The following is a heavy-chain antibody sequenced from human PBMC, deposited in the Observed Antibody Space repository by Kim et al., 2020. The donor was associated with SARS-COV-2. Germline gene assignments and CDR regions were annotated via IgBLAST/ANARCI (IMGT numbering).Heavy chain of an antibody. J-gene: IGHJ5*02. D-gene: IGHD6-19*01. CDR3: TTDQYEIAVAGYVWFDP. Sequence: VKGRFTISRDDSKTTLYLQMNSLKTEDTAVYYCTTDQYEIAVAGYVWFDPWGQGTLVTVSS. V-gene: IGHV3-15*01.